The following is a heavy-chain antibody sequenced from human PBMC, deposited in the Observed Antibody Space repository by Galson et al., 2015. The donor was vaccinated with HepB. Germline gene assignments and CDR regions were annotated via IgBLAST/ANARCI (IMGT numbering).Heavy chain of an antibody. CDR3: VGRGQVTDAFDI. Sequence: SVKVSCKASGYTFTSYYMHWVRQAPGQGLEWMGIINPSGGSTSYAQKLQGRVTMTRDTSTSTVYMELSSLRSEDTAVYYCVGRGQVTDAFDIWGQGTMVTVSS. J-gene: IGHJ3*02. D-gene: IGHD2-21*02. CDR2: INPSGGST. V-gene: IGHV1-46*04. CDR1: GYTFTSYY.